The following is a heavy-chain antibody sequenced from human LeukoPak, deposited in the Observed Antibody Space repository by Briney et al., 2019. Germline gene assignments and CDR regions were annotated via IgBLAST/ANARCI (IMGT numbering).Heavy chain of an antibody. Sequence: PGGSLRLSCAASGFTFSSYSMNWVRQAPGKGLEWVSSISSSSSYIYYADSVKGRFTISRDNSKNTLYLQMNSLRAEDTAVYYCASGPLALRFLEWLYFDYWGQGTLVTVSS. CDR1: GFTFSSYS. CDR3: ASGPLALRFLEWLYFDY. D-gene: IGHD3-3*01. V-gene: IGHV3-21*04. J-gene: IGHJ4*02. CDR2: ISSSSSYI.